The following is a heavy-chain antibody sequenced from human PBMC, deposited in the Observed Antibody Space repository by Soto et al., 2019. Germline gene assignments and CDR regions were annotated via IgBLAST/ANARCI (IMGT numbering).Heavy chain of an antibody. J-gene: IGHJ6*02. CDR3: ARDPSIAAAGYYYYYGMDV. D-gene: IGHD6-13*01. Sequence: SVKVSCKASGGTFSSYAISWVRQAPGQGLEWMGGIIPIFGTANYAQKFQGRVTITADESTSTAYMELSSLRSEDTAVYYCARDPSIAAAGYYYYYGMDVWGQGTTVTVSS. CDR1: GGTFSSYA. CDR2: IIPIFGTA. V-gene: IGHV1-69*13.